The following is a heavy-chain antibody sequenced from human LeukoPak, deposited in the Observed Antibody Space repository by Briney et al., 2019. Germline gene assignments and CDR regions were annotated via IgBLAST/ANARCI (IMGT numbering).Heavy chain of an antibody. CDR1: GFTFSSYS. CDR2: ISSSSSYI. J-gene: IGHJ4*02. D-gene: IGHD3-16*02. Sequence: GGSLRLSCAASGFTFSSYSMNWVRQAPGKGLEWFSSISSSSSYIYYADSVKGRFTISRDNAKNSLYLQMNSLRAEDTAVYYCARDGSFFGGVIVNCDFDYWGQGTLVTVSS. CDR3: ARDGSFFGGVIVNCDFDY. V-gene: IGHV3-21*01.